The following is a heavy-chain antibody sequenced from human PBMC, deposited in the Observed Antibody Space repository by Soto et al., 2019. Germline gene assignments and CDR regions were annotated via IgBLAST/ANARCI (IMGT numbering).Heavy chain of an antibody. CDR1: GSSSDPFT. Sequence: GGSLRLSCVASGSSSDPFTMHWVRELPGKGLEWVAGLSWDRSTVAYADSAQGRFTISRDHAKNSVDLLMDSLRPDDTALYFCAVSSPDIVVLPSSIYFTSWGPGTQVTVSS. CDR2: LSWDRSTV. CDR3: AVSSPDIVVLPSSIYFTS. J-gene: IGHJ4*02. D-gene: IGHD2-15*01. V-gene: IGHV3-9*02.